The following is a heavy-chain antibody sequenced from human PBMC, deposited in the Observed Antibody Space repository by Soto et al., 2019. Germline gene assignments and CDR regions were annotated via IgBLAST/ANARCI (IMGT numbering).Heavy chain of an antibody. CDR2: ISAYNGNT. CDR1: GYTFTSYG. D-gene: IGHD3-3*01. CDR3: ARGGLNDFWSGYYTSEYYYYYGMDV. Sequence: ASVKVSCKASGYTFTSYGISWVRRAPGQGLEWMGWISAYNGNTNYAQTLQGRVTMTTDTSTSTAYMELRSLRSDDTAVYYCARGGLNDFWSGYYTSEYYYYYGMDVWGQGTTVTVSS. J-gene: IGHJ6*02. V-gene: IGHV1-18*01.